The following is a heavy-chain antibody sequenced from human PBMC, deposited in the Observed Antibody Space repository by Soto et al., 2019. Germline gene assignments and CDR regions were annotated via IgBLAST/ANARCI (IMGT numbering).Heavy chain of an antibody. J-gene: IGHJ6*03. CDR2: ISRNRGSI. CDR3: AQVMGGGGAATTIAYDYCRDV. CDR1: GFNFADHA. V-gene: IGHV3-9*01. D-gene: IGHD4-4*01. Sequence: EGQVVEYGGGLVQPGRSLRLSCAASGFNFADHAMHWVRQAPGKGPEGVAGISRNRGSIEYEDSVKGRFTISRDNAKNSLYLQMNSLITEDTAVSYCAQVMGGGGAATTIAYDYCRDVWGRGRTVTVSS.